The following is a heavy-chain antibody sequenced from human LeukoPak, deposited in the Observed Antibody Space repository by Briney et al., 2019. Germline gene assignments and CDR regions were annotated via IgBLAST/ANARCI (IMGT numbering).Heavy chain of an antibody. CDR1: GGTFSSYA. D-gene: IGHD2-15*01. CDR2: IIPIFGTA. CDR3: ARVRLCSGGSCYPWFNWFDP. V-gene: IGHV1-69*13. J-gene: IGHJ5*02. Sequence: SVKVSCKASGGTFSSYAISWVRQAPGQGLEWMGGIIPIFGTANYAQKFQGRVTITADESTSTAYMELSSLRSEDTAVYYCARVRLCSGGSCYPWFNWFDPRGQGTLVTVSS.